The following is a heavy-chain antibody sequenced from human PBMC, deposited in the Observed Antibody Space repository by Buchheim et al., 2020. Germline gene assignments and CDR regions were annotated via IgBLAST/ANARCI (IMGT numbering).Heavy chain of an antibody. CDR2: IYYSGST. CDR3: ANTLGYCSGGSCWGWFDP. V-gene: IGHV4-59*01. J-gene: IGHJ5*02. D-gene: IGHD2-15*01. CDR1: GGSISSYY. Sequence: QVQLQESGPGLVKPSETLSLTCTVSGGSISSYYWSWIRQPPGKGLEWIGYIYYSGSTNYNPSLKSRVTISVDTSKNQFSLQLSSVTAADTAVYYCANTLGYCSGGSCWGWFDPWGQGTL.